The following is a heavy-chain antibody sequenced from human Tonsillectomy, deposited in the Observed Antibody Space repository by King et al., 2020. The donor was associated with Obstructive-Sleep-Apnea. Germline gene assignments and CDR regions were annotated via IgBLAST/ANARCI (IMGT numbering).Heavy chain of an antibody. J-gene: IGHJ3*01. CDR1: GYSFTNYW. CDR2: IDPTDSFT. D-gene: IGHD5-18*01. Sequence: QLVQSGAEVKKPGESLRISCKPSGYSFTNYWIIWVRQMPGKGLEWMGRIDPTDSFTNYSPSFQGHVTISVDKSIRTAYLQWSSLKASDTAMYYCARARGPYWDTAFDVWGQGTVVTVSS. V-gene: IGHV5-10-1*01. CDR3: ARARGPYWDTAFDV.